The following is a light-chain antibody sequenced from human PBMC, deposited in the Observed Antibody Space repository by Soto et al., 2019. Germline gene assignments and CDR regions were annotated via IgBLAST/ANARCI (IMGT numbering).Light chain of an antibody. CDR2: SAS. J-gene: IGKJ2*01. V-gene: IGKV1-17*01. Sequence: DIQMTQSPSSLSASVGDRVTITCRASQGIRDALGWYQQKPGKVPKRLIYSASSLQNGVPSRFSGSRSETVFTLTISSLQPEDFATYFCLQHSDYPFTFGQGTRLEI. CDR1: QGIRDA. CDR3: LQHSDYPFT.